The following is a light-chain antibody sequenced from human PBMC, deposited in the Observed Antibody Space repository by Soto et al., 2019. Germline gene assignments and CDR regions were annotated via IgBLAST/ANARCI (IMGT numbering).Light chain of an antibody. Sequence: QSALTQPPSASGSPGQSVTISCTGTSSDVGGYNYVSWYQQHPGKAPKLVIYEVSKRPSGVPDRFSGSKFGNTASLTVSGLQAEDEADYYCTSYARSNNWVFGGGTKLTVL. CDR2: EVS. J-gene: IGLJ3*02. CDR3: TSYARSNNWV. CDR1: SSDVGGYNY. V-gene: IGLV2-8*01.